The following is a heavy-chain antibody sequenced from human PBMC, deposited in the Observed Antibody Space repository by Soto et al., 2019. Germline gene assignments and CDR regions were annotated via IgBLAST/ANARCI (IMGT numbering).Heavy chain of an antibody. CDR2: ISDDGSNK. J-gene: IGHJ6*02. CDR1: GFTFSSYG. V-gene: IGHV3-30*18. D-gene: IGHD1-26*01. Sequence: QVQLVESGGGVVQPGRSLRLSCAASGFTFSSYGMHWVRQAPGKGLEWGAGISDDGSNKYYADSVKGRFTISRDNSKNTLYLQMNSLRAEDTAVYYCAKDRPSGSRPCYDGMDVWGQGTTVTVSS. CDR3: AKDRPSGSRPCYDGMDV.